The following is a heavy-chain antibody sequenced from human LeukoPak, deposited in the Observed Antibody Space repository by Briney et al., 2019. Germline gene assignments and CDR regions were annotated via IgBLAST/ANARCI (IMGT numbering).Heavy chain of an antibody. Sequence: ASVKVSCKASGGTFSSYAISWVRQAPGQGLEWMGGIIPIFGTANYAQKFQGRVTITADKSTSTAYMELSSLRSDDTAVYYCARLGVGPYYYDSSVWSQGTMVTVSS. CDR2: IIPIFGTA. CDR1: GGTFSSYA. CDR3: ARLGVGPYYYDSSV. V-gene: IGHV1-69*06. J-gene: IGHJ3*01. D-gene: IGHD3-22*01.